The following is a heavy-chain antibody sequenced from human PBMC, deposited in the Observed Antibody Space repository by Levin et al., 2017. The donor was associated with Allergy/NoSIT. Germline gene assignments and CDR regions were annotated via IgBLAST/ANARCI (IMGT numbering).Heavy chain of an antibody. J-gene: IGHJ4*02. CDR1: GYTFTGYY. V-gene: IGHV1-2*02. Sequence: ASVKVSCKASGYTFTGYYMHWVRQSPGQGLEWMGWINPNSGGTNFAQKFQGRVTMTRDTSISTAYMELSRLRSDDTAVYYCARVPHPYYDILTGYLVGYFDYWGQGTLVTVSS. CDR2: INPNSGGT. D-gene: IGHD3-9*01. CDR3: ARVPHPYYDILTGYLVGYFDY.